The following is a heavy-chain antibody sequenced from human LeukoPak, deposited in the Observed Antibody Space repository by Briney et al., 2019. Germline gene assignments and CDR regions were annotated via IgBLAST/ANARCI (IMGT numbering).Heavy chain of an antibody. CDR3: ARVSDCSGGSCYWYFDL. J-gene: IGHJ2*01. CDR2: FSSSSSTI. V-gene: IGHV3-48*04. CDR1: GFTFSGYS. Sequence: PGGSLRLSCAASGFTFSGYSMNWVRQAPGKGLEWVSYFSSSSSTIYYADSVKGRFTVSRDNAKNSLYLQMNSLRAEDTAVYYCARVSDCSGGSCYWYFDLWGRGTLVTVSS. D-gene: IGHD2-15*01.